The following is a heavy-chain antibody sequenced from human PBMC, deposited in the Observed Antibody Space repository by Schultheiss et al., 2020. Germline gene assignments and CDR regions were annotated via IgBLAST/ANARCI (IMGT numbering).Heavy chain of an antibody. Sequence: SVKVSCKASGGTFSSYTISWVRQAPGQGLEWMGRIIPILGIANYAQKFQGRVTITADKSTSTAYMELSSLRSEDTAVYYCARGGDFWSGYSGDDAFDIWGQGTMVTVSS. J-gene: IGHJ3*02. D-gene: IGHD3-3*01. CDR3: ARGGDFWSGYSGDDAFDI. CDR1: GGTFSSYT. V-gene: IGHV1-69*02. CDR2: IIPILGIA.